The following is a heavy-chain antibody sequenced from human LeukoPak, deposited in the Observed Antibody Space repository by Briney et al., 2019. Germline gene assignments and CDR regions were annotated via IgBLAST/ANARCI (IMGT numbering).Heavy chain of an antibody. CDR3: AKDLGASSVAFFDY. CDR1: GFTFSSYS. J-gene: IGHJ4*02. CDR2: ISGSGGST. V-gene: IGHV3-23*01. Sequence: GGSLRLSCAASGFTFSSYSMNWVRQAPGKGLEWVSAISGSGGSTYYADSVKGRFTISRDNSKNTLYLQMNSLRAEDTAVYYCAKDLGASSVAFFDYWGQGTLVTVSS. D-gene: IGHD3-16*01.